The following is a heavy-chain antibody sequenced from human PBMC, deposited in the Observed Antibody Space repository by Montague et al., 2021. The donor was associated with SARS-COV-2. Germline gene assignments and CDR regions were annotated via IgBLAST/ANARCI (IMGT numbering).Heavy chain of an antibody. CDR1: GDSVARHSAA. D-gene: IGHD5-18*01. CDR2: TYYRSKWYN. CDR3: ARDTRIQLWFDRDYYYGMDV. Sequence: CAISGDSVARHSAAWNWNRHSPSSRLKWLGMTYYRSKWYNDYAVSVKSRITINPDTSKNQFSLQLNSVTPEDTAVYYCARDTRIQLWFDRDYYYGMDVWGQGTTVTVSS. V-gene: IGHV6-1*01. J-gene: IGHJ6*02.